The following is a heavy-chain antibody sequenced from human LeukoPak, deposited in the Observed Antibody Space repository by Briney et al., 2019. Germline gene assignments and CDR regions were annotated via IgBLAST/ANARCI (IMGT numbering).Heavy chain of an antibody. CDR1: GGSFSGYY. CDR3: ASMAGWYGD. V-gene: IGHV4-34*01. D-gene: IGHD6-19*01. CDR2: INHSGST. Sequence: SETLSLTCAVYGGSFSGYYWSWIRQPPGKGLEWIGEINHSGSTNYNPSLKSRVTISVDTSKNQFSLKLSSVTAADTAVYYCASMAGWYGDWGQGTLVTVSS. J-gene: IGHJ4*02.